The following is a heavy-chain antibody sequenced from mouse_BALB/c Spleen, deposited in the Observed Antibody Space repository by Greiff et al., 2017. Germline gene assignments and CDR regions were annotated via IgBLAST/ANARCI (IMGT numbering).Heavy chain of an antibody. V-gene: IGHV5-12-1*01. Sequence: EVQLVESGGGLVQPGGSRKLSCAASGFTFSSYDMSWVRQTPEKRLEWVAYISSGGGSTYYPDTVKGRFTISRDNAKNTLYLQMSSLKSEDTAMYYCARHSYDYDFDYWGQGTTLTVSS. CDR2: ISSGGGST. CDR3: ARHSYDYDFDY. J-gene: IGHJ2*01. CDR1: GFTFSSYD. D-gene: IGHD2-4*01.